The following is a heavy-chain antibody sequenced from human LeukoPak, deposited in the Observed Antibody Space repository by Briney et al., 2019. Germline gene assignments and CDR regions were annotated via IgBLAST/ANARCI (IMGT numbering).Heavy chain of an antibody. CDR2: ISSSSSTI. CDR1: GFTFSSYS. Sequence: GGSLRLSCAASGFTFSSYSMNWVRQAPGKGLEWVSYISSSSSTIYYADSVKGRFTISRDNAKNSLYLQMNSLRAEDTAVYYCASLTYYYGSGSYPWAGDALDIWGQGTMVTVSS. J-gene: IGHJ3*02. D-gene: IGHD3-10*01. V-gene: IGHV3-48*04. CDR3: ASLTYYYGSGSYPWAGDALDI.